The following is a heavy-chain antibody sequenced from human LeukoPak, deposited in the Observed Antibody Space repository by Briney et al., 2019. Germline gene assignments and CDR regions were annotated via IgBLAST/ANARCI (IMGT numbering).Heavy chain of an antibody. CDR3: ARGILESYNQNYYDSSGYYY. V-gene: IGHV1-3*01. Sequence: GASVKVSCKASGYTFTSCAMHWVRQAPGQRLEWMGWINAGNGNTKYSQKFQGRVTITRDTSASTAYMELSSLRSEDTAVYYCARGILESYNQNYYDSSGYYYWGQGTLVTVSS. J-gene: IGHJ4*02. D-gene: IGHD3-22*01. CDR1: GYTFTSCA. CDR2: INAGNGNT.